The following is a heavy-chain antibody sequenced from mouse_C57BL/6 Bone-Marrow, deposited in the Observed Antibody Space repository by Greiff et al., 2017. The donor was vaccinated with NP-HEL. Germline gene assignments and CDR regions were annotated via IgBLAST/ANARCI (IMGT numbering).Heavy chain of an antibody. Sequence: KQRPGQGLEWIGRIHPSDSDTNYNQKFKGKATLTVDKSSSTAYMQLSSLTSEDSAVYYCAIRHDAWFAYWGQGTLVTVSA. D-gene: IGHD2-14*01. CDR3: AIRHDAWFAY. J-gene: IGHJ3*01. V-gene: IGHV1-74*01. CDR2: IHPSDSDT.